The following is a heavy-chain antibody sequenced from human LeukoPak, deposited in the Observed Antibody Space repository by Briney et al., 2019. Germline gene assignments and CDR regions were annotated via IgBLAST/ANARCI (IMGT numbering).Heavy chain of an antibody. CDR3: ARDPVKEDGSGD. CDR2: INPSAGNT. J-gene: IGHJ4*02. Sequence: ASVKVSCKAFGYTLTTYYMHWVRQAPGQGLEWMGIINPSAGNTGFTQKFQGRVTMTRDASTSTVYMELNSLRSEDTAVYYCARDPVKEDGSGDWGQGTLVTVSS. D-gene: IGHD5-24*01. CDR1: GYTLTTYY. V-gene: IGHV1-46*01.